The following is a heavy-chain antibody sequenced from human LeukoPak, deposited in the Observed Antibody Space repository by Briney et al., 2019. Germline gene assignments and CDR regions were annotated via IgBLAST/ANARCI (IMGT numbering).Heavy chain of an antibody. Sequence: GESLKISCKGSGYSFTSYWIGWVRQMPGEGLEWMAIIYPGDSDTRYSPSFQGQVTISADKSLSTAYLQWSSLKASDTAMYYCARLGDLYGDYGIHDYWGQGTLVTVSS. D-gene: IGHD4-17*01. CDR2: IYPGDSDT. CDR1: GYSFTSYW. J-gene: IGHJ4*02. V-gene: IGHV5-51*01. CDR3: ARLGDLYGDYGIHDY.